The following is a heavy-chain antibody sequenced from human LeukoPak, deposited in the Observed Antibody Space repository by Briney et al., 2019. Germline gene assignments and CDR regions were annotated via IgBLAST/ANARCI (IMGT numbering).Heavy chain of an antibody. CDR1: GFTFSSYW. V-gene: IGHV3-74*01. CDR3: AKAARVYFDY. Sequence: GGSLRLSCAASGFTFSSYWMHWVRQAPGKGLVWVSRIKSDGTSTSYADSVKGRFTVSRDNSKNTLYLQMNSLRAEDTAVYYCAKAARVYFDYWGQGTLVTVSS. J-gene: IGHJ4*02. D-gene: IGHD6-6*01. CDR2: IKSDGTST.